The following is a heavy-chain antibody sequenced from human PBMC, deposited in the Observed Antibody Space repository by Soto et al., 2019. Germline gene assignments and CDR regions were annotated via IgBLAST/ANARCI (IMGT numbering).Heavy chain of an antibody. CDR1: GGSFSGYY. CDR3: ARAVAGTGGRYYYGMDV. D-gene: IGHD6-19*01. J-gene: IGHJ6*02. Sequence: SETLSLTCAVYGGSFSGYYWSWIRQPPGKGLEWIGEINHSGSTNYNPSPKSRVTISVDTSKNQFSLKLSSVTAADTAVYYCARAVAGTGGRYYYGMDVWGQGTTVTVSS. V-gene: IGHV4-34*01. CDR2: INHSGST.